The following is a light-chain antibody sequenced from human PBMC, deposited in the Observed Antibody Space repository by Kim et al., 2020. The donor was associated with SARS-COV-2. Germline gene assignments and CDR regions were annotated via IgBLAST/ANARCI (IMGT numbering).Light chain of an antibody. CDR1: KLGDKY. Sequence: SYELTQPPSVSVSPGQTASITCSGDKLGDKYACWYQQKPGQSPVLVIYQDSKRPSGIPERFSGSNSGNTATLTISGTQAMDEADYYCQAWDSITAVFGGGTKLTVL. V-gene: IGLV3-1*01. CDR2: QDS. CDR3: QAWDSITAV. J-gene: IGLJ2*01.